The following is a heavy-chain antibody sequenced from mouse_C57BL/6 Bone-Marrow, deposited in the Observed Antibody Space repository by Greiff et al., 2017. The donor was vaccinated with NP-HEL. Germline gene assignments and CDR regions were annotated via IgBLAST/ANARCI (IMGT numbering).Heavy chain of an antibody. CDR3: TSIYYCGSSDGYFDV. J-gene: IGHJ1*03. V-gene: IGHV6-6*01. CDR2: IRNKANNHAT. Sequence: DVKLVESGGGLVQPGGSMKLSCAASGFTFSDAWMDWVRQSPEKGLEWVAEIRNKANNHATYYAESVKGRFTISRDDSTSSVYLQMNSLIAEDTGIYYCTSIYYCGSSDGYFDVWGTGTTVTVSS. D-gene: IGHD1-1*01. CDR1: GFTFSDAW.